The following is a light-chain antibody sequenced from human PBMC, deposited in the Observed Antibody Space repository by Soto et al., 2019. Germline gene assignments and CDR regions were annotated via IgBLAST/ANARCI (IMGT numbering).Light chain of an antibody. CDR3: QSYASSLRARV. Sequence: QSVLTQPPSVSGAPGQRVTISCTGSSSNIGAGYDVHWYQQLPGTAPKLLIYGNSNRPSGVPDRFSGSKSGTSASLAITGLQAEDEADYYCQSYASSLRARVFGGWPKLTVL. V-gene: IGLV1-40*01. J-gene: IGLJ3*02. CDR2: GNS. CDR1: SSNIGAGYD.